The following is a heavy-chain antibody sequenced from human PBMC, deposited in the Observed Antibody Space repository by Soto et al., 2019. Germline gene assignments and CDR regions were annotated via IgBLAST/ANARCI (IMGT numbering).Heavy chain of an antibody. Sequence: ASVKVSCKASGYTLTTYHMHWVRQAPGQGLEWMGIIDPSGSTSYAQKFQGRVTMTRDTSTSTVYMELSSLRSEDTAVYYCARDLCCSSTRCNWFYPWGKGTLVTVAS. J-gene: IGHJ5*02. V-gene: IGHV1-46*01. CDR1: GYTLTTYH. CDR2: IDPSGST. D-gene: IGHD2-2*01. CDR3: ARDLCCSSTRCNWFYP.